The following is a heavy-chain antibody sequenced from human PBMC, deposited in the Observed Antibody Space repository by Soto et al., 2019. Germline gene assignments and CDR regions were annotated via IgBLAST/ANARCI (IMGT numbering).Heavy chain of an antibody. D-gene: IGHD6-6*01. CDR1: GGTFSSYA. J-gene: IGHJ4*02. CDR2: IIPIFGTA. Sequence: SGKVSCKASGGTFSSYAISWVRQAPGQGLEWMGGIIPIFGTANYAQKFQGRVTITADKSTSTAYMELSSRGSEDTAVYYCATSLGDSRSSDYWGQGTLVTVSS. CDR3: ATSLGDSRSSDY. V-gene: IGHV1-69*06.